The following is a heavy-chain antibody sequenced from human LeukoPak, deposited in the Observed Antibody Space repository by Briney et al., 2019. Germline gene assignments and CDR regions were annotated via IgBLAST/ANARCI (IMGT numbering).Heavy chain of an antibody. CDR1: GGSISSYY. Sequence: PSETLSLTCTVSGGSISSYYWSWIRQPPGKGLEWIGYIYYSGSTNYNPSLKSRVTISVDTSKNQFSLKLSSETAADTAVYYCAGAYYDSSGYVDYWGQGTLVTVSS. D-gene: IGHD3-22*01. CDR2: IYYSGST. CDR3: AGAYYDSSGYVDY. J-gene: IGHJ4*02. V-gene: IGHV4-59*01.